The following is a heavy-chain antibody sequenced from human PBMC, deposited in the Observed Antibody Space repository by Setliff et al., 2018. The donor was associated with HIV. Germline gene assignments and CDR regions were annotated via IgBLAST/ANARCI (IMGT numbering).Heavy chain of an antibody. CDR3: AKGYNWNNAYYGLDV. V-gene: IGHV4-39*07. CDR2: IYYSGST. CDR1: GGSISSSSYY. J-gene: IGHJ6*02. D-gene: IGHD1-1*01. Sequence: SETLSLTCTVSGGSISSSSYYWDWIRQPPGKGLEWIGSIYYSGSTNYNPSLKSRLTISVDTSKNQFSLKLSSVTAADTAVYYCAKGYNWNNAYYGLDVWGQGTTVTVSS.